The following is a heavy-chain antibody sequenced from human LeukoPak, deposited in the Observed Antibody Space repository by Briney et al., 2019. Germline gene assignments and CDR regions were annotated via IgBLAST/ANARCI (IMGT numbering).Heavy chain of an antibody. Sequence: SETLSLTCTVSGGSISSYYWSWIRQPAGKGLEWIGRIYTGGSTNYNPSLKSRVTVSVDKSKNQFSLKLSSVTAADTAVYYCARGLSIAAAGVFDYWGQGTLVTVSS. CDR1: GGSISSYY. V-gene: IGHV4-4*07. CDR2: IYTGGST. D-gene: IGHD6-13*01. J-gene: IGHJ4*02. CDR3: ARGLSIAAAGVFDY.